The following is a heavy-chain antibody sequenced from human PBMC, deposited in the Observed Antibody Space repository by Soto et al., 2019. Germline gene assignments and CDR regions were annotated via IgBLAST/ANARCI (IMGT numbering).Heavy chain of an antibody. CDR3: AKSGYYYGSGSHFDP. V-gene: IGHV3-23*01. Sequence: GASVKVSCAASGFTFSSYAMSWVRQAPGKGLEWVSAISGSGGSTYYADSVKGRFTISRDNSKNTLYLQMNSLRAEDTAVYYCAKSGYYYGSGSHFDPWGQGTLVTVSS. CDR2: ISGSGGST. J-gene: IGHJ5*02. CDR1: GFTFSSYA. D-gene: IGHD3-10*01.